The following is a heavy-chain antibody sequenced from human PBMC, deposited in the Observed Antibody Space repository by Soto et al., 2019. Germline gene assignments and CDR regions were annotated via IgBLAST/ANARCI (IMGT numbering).Heavy chain of an antibody. CDR2: FDPEDGEV. J-gene: IGHJ4*02. V-gene: IGHV1-24*01. Sequence: ASVKVSCKVSGHTLTELSIHWVRQAPGKGLEWMGGFDPEDGEVKYARNFQGRMTVTEDTSTETAYLDLSSLRSEDTAVYFCTTDHFRGYSFGIWGQGTLVTVSS. CDR3: TTDHFRGYSFGI. CDR1: GHTLTELS. D-gene: IGHD5-18*01.